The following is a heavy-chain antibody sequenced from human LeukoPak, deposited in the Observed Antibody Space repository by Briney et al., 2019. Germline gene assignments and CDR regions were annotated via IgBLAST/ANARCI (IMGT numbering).Heavy chain of an antibody. J-gene: IGHJ6*03. D-gene: IGHD3-10*01. Sequence: GGSLRLSCAASGFTFSSYAMNWVRQAPGKGLEWVSYISSSGSTIYYADSVKGRFTISRDNAKNSLYLQMNSLRAEDTAVYYCARDQYGSGDGYYMDVWGKGTTVTISS. V-gene: IGHV3-48*03. CDR3: ARDQYGSGDGYYMDV. CDR2: ISSSGSTI. CDR1: GFTFSSYA.